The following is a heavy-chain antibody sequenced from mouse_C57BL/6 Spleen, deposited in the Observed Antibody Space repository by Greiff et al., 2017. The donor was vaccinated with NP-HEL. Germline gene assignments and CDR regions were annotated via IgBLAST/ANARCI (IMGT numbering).Heavy chain of an antibody. CDR2: IHPNSGST. J-gene: IGHJ4*01. D-gene: IGHD1-2*01. CDR3: ARRLPGYAMDY. CDR1: GYTFTSYW. Sequence: QVQLQQPGAELVKPGASVKLSCKASGYTFTSYWMHWVKQRPGQGLEWIGMIHPNSGSTNYNEKFKSKATLTVDKSSSTAYMQLSSLTSEDSAVYYCARRLPGYAMDYWGQGTSVTVSS. V-gene: IGHV1-64*01.